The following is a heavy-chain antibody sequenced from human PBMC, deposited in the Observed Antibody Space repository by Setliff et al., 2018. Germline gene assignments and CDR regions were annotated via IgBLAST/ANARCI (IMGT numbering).Heavy chain of an antibody. J-gene: IGHJ4*02. D-gene: IGHD5-18*01. CDR1: GGSFSGYY. CDR3: ARVFVDTAVLRVLEYYFDS. CDR2: IYYSGST. V-gene: IGHV4-59*12. Sequence: PSETLSLTCAVYGGSFSGYYWSWIRQPPGKGLEWIGYIYYSGSTNYNPSLKSRVTISLDTSKNQFSLRMRSVTAADTAVYYCARVFVDTAVLRVLEYYFDSWGRGTLVTVSS.